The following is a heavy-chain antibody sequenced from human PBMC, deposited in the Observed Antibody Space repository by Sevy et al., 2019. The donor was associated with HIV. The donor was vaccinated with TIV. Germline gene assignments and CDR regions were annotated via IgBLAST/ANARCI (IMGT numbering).Heavy chain of an antibody. Sequence: GGSLRLSCTDSGFTFSGSAMSWVRQAPGKGLEWVANIRQDGSEKYYVDSVRGRFTISRDNAKNSLFLQLNSLRADDTAIYYCAKSYFGSGTSYGMDLWGRGTTVTVSS. D-gene: IGHD3-10*01. CDR3: AKSYFGSGTSYGMDL. CDR2: IRQDGSEK. V-gene: IGHV3-7*01. J-gene: IGHJ6*02. CDR1: GFTFSGSA.